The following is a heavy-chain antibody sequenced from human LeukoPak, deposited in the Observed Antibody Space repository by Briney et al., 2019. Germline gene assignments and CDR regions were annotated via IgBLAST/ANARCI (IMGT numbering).Heavy chain of an antibody. J-gene: IGHJ3*02. Sequence: GGSLRLSCAASGFTFSSYSMNWVRQAPGKGLEWVSSISSSSYIYYADSVKGRFTISGDNAKNSLYLQMNSLRAEDTAVYYCARAVPDAFDIWGQGTMVTVSS. V-gene: IGHV3-21*01. CDR3: ARAVPDAFDI. CDR2: ISSSSYI. CDR1: GFTFSSYS.